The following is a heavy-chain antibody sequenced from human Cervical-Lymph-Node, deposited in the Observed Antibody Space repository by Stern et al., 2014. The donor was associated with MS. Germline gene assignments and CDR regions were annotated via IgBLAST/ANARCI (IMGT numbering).Heavy chain of an antibody. CDR3: AAERDYYDSSGDDAFDI. D-gene: IGHD3-22*01. CDR1: GFTFTSSA. V-gene: IGHV1-58*01. Sequence: QLGQSGPEVKKPGTSVKVSCKASGFTFTSSAVQWVRQARGQRLEWIGWIVVGSGNTNYAQKFQERVTITRDMSTSTAYMELSSLRSEDTAVYYCAAERDYYDSSGDDAFDIWGQGTMVTVSS. J-gene: IGHJ3*02. CDR2: IVVGSGNT.